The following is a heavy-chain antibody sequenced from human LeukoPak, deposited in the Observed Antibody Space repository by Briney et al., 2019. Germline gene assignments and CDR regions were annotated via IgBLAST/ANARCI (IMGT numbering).Heavy chain of an antibody. V-gene: IGHV3-7*01. Sequence: GGSLRLSCAASGFTFSSYWMSWVRQAPGKGLEWVANIKQDGSEKYYVDSVKGRFTISRDNAKNSLYLQMNSLRAEDTAVYYCARESWGVVVPAAIHRGYYYYGMDVWGQGTTVTVSS. CDR3: ARESWGVVVPAAIHRGYYYYGMDV. J-gene: IGHJ6*02. D-gene: IGHD2-2*02. CDR2: IKQDGSEK. CDR1: GFTFSSYW.